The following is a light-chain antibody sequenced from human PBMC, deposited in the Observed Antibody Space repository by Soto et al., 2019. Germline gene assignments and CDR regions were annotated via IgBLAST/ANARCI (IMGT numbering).Light chain of an antibody. V-gene: IGLV2-18*02. Sequence: QSVLTQPPSVSGSPGQSVAISCTGTSSDVGNSNGVSWYQQPPGTAPKLMIYDVSNRPSGVPDRFSGSKSGNTASLTISCLQVEDEADYYCSSYTSSSTYVFGTGTKVTVL. CDR1: SSDVGNSNG. J-gene: IGLJ1*01. CDR2: DVS. CDR3: SSYTSSSTYV.